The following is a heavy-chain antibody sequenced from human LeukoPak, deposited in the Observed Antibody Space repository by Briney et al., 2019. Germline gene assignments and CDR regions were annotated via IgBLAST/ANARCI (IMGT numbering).Heavy chain of an antibody. Sequence: ASVKVSCKASGHTFTSYGISWVRQAPGQGLEWMGWISAYNGNTNYAQKLQGRVTMTTDTSTSTAYMELRSLRSDDTAVYYCAREGPYSDSSRSRFDYWGQGTLVTVSS. CDR3: AREGPYSDSSRSRFDY. V-gene: IGHV1-18*01. J-gene: IGHJ4*02. CDR2: ISAYNGNT. CDR1: GHTFTSYG. D-gene: IGHD6-6*01.